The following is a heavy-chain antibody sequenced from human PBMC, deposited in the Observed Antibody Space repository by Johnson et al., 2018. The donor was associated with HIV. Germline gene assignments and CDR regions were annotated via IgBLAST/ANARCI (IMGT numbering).Heavy chain of an antibody. D-gene: IGHD6-6*01. J-gene: IGHJ3*02. CDR2: IWYDGSNK. V-gene: IGHV3-33*06. CDR3: AKVHSSSSNGFDI. Sequence: VQLVESGGGVVQPGRSLRLSCAASGFTFSSYGMHWVRQAPGKGLEWVAVIWYDGSNKCYADSVKGRFTVSRDNYKNTLYLQMNSLRGEDTAVYYCAKVHSSSSNGFDIWGQGTMVTVSS. CDR1: GFTFSSYG.